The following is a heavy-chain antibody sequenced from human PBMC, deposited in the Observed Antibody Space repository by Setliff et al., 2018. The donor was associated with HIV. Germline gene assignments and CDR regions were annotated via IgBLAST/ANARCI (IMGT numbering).Heavy chain of an antibody. CDR1: GNSFNGDF. Sequence: ASVKVSCKAPGNSFNGDFLNWVRQAPGQGLEWMGNIKLSSGGTKFAQKFLGRVTMTRDTSTNTAFMELRRLNSDDTALYYCARTLYSSFSSFDYWGQGTQVTISS. D-gene: IGHD6-19*01. CDR3: ARTLYSSFSSFDY. J-gene: IGHJ4*02. V-gene: IGHV1-2*02. CDR2: IKLSSGGT.